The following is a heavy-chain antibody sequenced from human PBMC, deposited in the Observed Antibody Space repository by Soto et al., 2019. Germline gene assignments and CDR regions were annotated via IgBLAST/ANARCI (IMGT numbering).Heavy chain of an antibody. CDR3: ARGGGFDSFDY. CDR1: GASISSGAYS. CDR2: INHLETT. D-gene: IGHD3-10*01. V-gene: IGHV4-30-2*01. Sequence: PSETLSLACTVSGASISSGAYSRIWIRQTPGKGLEWIGYINHLETTFYNPSFESRLTLSIDRTKNQFSLNLKSMSAADRAVYFCARGGGFDSFDYWGQGIMVTVSS. J-gene: IGHJ4*02.